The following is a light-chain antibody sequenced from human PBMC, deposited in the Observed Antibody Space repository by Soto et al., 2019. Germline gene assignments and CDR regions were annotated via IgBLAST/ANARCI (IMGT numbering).Light chain of an antibody. CDR1: QSLENSDGKTY. J-gene: IGKJ1*01. Sequence: DVVVTQSPLSLPVTLGQSASISCRSSQSLENSDGKTYLSWFKQRPGQSPRRLISEVSKRDSGVPDRIRGSGLVTDFTLHISSVEAEDVGVYYCMQGRHLAWTFGQGTRVEIK. V-gene: IGKV2-30*01. CDR3: MQGRHLAWT. CDR2: EVS.